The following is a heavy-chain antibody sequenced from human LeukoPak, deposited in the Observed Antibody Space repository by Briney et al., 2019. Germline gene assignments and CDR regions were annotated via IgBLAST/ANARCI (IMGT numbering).Heavy chain of an antibody. CDR2: IKQDGSEK. CDR3: ARDGSSGYDESPFDY. J-gene: IGHJ4*02. D-gene: IGHD3-22*01. Sequence: GGSLRLSCAASGFTFSNYWMSWVRQAPGKGLEWVANIKQDGSEKYYVDSVKGRFTISRDNAKNSLYLQMNSLRAEDTAVYYCARDGSSGYDESPFDYWGQGTLVTVSS. CDR1: GFTFSNYW. V-gene: IGHV3-7*01.